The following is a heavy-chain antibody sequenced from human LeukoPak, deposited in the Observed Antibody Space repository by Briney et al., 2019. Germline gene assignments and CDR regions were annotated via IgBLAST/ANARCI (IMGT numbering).Heavy chain of an antibody. CDR3: TTDYVLVTYSSSWYLFDY. D-gene: IGHD6-13*01. J-gene: IGHJ4*02. V-gene: IGHV3-15*01. CDR1: GFTFSNAW. Sequence: GGSLRLSCAASGFTFSNAWMSWVRQAPGKGLEWVGRIKSKTDGGTTDYAAPVKGRFTISRDDSKNTLYLQMNSLKTEDTAVYYCTTDYVLVTYSSSWYLFDYWGQGTLVTVSS. CDR2: IKSKTDGGTT.